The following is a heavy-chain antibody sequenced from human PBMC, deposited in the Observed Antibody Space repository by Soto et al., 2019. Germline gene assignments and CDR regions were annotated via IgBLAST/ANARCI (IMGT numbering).Heavy chain of an antibody. V-gene: IGHV4-39*01. D-gene: IGHD2-15*01. CDR2: IYYSGST. Sequence: PSETLSLTCTVTGFSISSSSYYWGWIRQPPGKGLEWIGSIYYSGSTYYNPSLKSRVTISVDTSKNQFSLKLSSVTAADTAVYYCARLLVVVVIDSDGMDVWGQGTTVT. CDR1: GFSISSSSYY. J-gene: IGHJ6*02. CDR3: ARLLVVVVIDSDGMDV.